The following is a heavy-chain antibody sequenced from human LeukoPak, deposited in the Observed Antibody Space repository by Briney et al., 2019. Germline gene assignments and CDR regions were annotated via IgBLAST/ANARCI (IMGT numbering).Heavy chain of an antibody. CDR3: ARGGGYSYYYMDV. D-gene: IGHD3-22*01. CDR1: GGSISSYY. V-gene: IGHV4-59*01. Sequence: SETLSLTCTVAGGSISSYYWSWIRQPPGKGLEWIGYIYYSGSTNYNPSLKSRVTISVDTSKNQFSLKLSSVTAADTAVYYCARGGGYSYYYMDVWGKGTTVTVSS. CDR2: IYYSGST. J-gene: IGHJ6*03.